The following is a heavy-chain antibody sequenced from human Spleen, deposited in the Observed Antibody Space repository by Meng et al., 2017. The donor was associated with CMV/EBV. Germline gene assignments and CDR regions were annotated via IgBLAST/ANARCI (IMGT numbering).Heavy chain of an antibody. V-gene: IGHV3-11*04. CDR2: ISYSGSSI. CDR1: GFTFSDHY. D-gene: IGHD1-26*01. J-gene: IGHJ5*02. CDR3: AREVNGVSGSS. Sequence: GESLKISCAASGFTFSDHYMGWIRQAPGKGLEWVSYISYSGSSIYYADSAEGRFTISRDNSKNSLYLQMNSLRAEDTAVYYCAREVNGVSGSSWGQGTLVTVSS.